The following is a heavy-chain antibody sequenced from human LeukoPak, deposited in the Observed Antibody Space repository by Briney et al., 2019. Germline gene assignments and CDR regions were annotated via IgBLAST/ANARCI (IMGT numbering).Heavy chain of an antibody. J-gene: IGHJ5*02. CDR2: MYTSGST. Sequence: SETLSLTCTVSGGSISSYYWSWIRQPAGKGLEWIGRMYTSGSTNYNPSLKSRVTTSVDTSKNQFSLKLSSVTAADTAVYYCARNYCTNGVCYFNWFDPWGQGTLVTVSS. CDR3: ARNYCTNGVCYFNWFDP. CDR1: GGSISSYY. D-gene: IGHD2-8*01. V-gene: IGHV4-4*07.